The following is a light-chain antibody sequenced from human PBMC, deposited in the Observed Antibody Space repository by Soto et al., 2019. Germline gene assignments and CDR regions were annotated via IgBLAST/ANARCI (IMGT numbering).Light chain of an antibody. CDR1: QSVTSSY. J-gene: IGKJ2*01. CDR2: GVS. Sequence: EIVLTQSPGTLSLSPGERATLSCRASQSVTSSYLAWYQQKPGQAPRLLIYGVSSRATGLPDRFSGSGSGTDFTLSISSLEPEDFAVYFCHQYGGSPGAFGQGTKLEIK. V-gene: IGKV3-20*01. CDR3: HQYGGSPGA.